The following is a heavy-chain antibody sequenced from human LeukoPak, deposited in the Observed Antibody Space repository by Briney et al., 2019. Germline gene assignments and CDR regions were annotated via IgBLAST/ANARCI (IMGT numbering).Heavy chain of an antibody. V-gene: IGHV1-2*02. D-gene: IGHD3-22*01. J-gene: IGHJ4*02. Sequence: RASVKVSCKSSGYTFTDYYMDWVRQAPGQGLEWMGWINPNSGGTNYAQKFQGRVTMTGDTSISTAYMELSRLRSDDTAVYYCARDLEDTSGFRLGGYWGQGTLVTVSS. CDR1: GYTFTDYY. CDR3: ARDLEDTSGFRLGGY. CDR2: INPNSGGT.